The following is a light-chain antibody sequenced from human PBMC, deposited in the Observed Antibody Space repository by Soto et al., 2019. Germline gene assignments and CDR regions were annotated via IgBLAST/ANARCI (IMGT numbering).Light chain of an antibody. CDR2: GAS. V-gene: IGKV3-11*01. CDR1: QSVSNY. J-gene: IGKJ2*01. CDR3: QRRGEWPRT. Sequence: EIVLTQSPATLSLSPGERATLSCRASQSVSNYLAWYQQKPGQAPRLLIYGASNRATGIPARFTGSGSGTDFTLTISRLEPEDFAVYYCQRRGEWPRTFGQGTKLEIK.